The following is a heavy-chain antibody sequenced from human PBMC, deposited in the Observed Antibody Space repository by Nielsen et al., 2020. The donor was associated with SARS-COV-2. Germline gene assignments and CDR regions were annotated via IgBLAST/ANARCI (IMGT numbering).Heavy chain of an antibody. CDR3: ARQILQDGDYLWFDP. D-gene: IGHD4-17*01. V-gene: IGHV4-39*01. J-gene: IGHJ5*02. CDR1: GGSISSSSYY. Sequence: SETLSLTCTVSGGSISSSSYYWGWIRQPPGKGLEWIGSIYYSGSTYYNPSLKSRVTISVDTSKNQFSLKLSSVTAADTAVYYCARQILQDGDYLWFDPWGQGTRVTVSS. CDR2: IYYSGST.